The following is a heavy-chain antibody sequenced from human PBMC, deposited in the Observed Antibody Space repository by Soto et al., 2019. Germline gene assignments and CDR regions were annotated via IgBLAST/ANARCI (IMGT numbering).Heavy chain of an antibody. V-gene: IGHV1-18*01. D-gene: IGHD3-22*01. CDR1: GNTFTSYG. CDR2: ISTYNGNT. CDR3: ARERGGYRWMDV. J-gene: IGHJ6*04. Sequence: QVQLVQSGAEVKQPGASVKVSCKVSGNTFTSYGITWVRQAPGQGLEWMGWISTYNGNTNYAQKLQGRVTMTTDTSTSAAYMELTSLRSDDTAVYFCARERGGYRWMDVRGKGTTVTVPS.